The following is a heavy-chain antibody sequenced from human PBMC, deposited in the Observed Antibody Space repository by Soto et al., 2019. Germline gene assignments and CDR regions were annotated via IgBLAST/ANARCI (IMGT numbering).Heavy chain of an antibody. Sequence: QLQLQESGPGLVKPSETLSLTCTVSGGSISSSYHYWGWIRQPPGKGLEWIGSIYYSGSTYNNPSLKGRVAIPVDTSKNQFSLKLSSVTAADTAVFYCARHSAVATAADWFDPWGQGTLVTVSS. CDR1: GGSISSSYHY. J-gene: IGHJ5*02. V-gene: IGHV4-39*01. D-gene: IGHD6-19*01. CDR3: ARHSAVATAADWFDP. CDR2: IYYSGST.